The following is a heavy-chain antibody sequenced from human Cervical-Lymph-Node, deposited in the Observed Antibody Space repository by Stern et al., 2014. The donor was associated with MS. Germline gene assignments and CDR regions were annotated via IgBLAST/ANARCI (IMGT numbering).Heavy chain of an antibody. CDR1: GGSISSGSHS. CDR2: IYSTGRV. D-gene: IGHD5/OR15-5a*01. V-gene: IGHV4-61*02. Sequence: VKLQESGPGLVKPSQTLSLTCTVSGGSISSGSHSWSWIRQPAGKGLEWVGRIYSTGRVDYNPSFKGRVTMSVDTSKDQFSLELRSVTAADTAMYYCAREWIYEVSWFDSWGQGSLVIVSS. CDR3: AREWIYEVSWFDS. J-gene: IGHJ5*01.